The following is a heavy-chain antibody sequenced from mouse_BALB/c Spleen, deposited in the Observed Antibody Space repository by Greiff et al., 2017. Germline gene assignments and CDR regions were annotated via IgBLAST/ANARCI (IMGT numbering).Heavy chain of an antibody. CDR3: ARVVY. V-gene: IGHV1S81*02. Sequence: QVQLQQPGAELVKPGPSVKLSCTASGYSFTSYWMHWVKQRPGQGLEWIGEINRGNGRTNYNEKFKSKATLTVDKTSSTSYMQLSSLTSEESGFYYCARVVYWGQGTTLTVSS. CDR2: INRGNGRT. J-gene: IGHJ2*01. CDR1: GYSFTSYW.